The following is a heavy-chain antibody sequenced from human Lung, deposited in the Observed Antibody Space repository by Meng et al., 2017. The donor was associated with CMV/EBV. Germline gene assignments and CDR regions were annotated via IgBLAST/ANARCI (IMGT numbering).Heavy chain of an antibody. V-gene: IGHV4-34*01. J-gene: IGHJ6*02. CDR3: ARMIMNNYDYHFAMDV. CDR1: GGSLGDYF. D-gene: IGHD3-16*01. CDR2: IDHSGST. Sequence: SETPSLXCTVYGGSLGDYFWTWIRQPPGKGLEWIGEIDHSGSTKYNPSLKSRATISDDASKNQLSLKLRSLTAADTAVYYCARMIMNNYDYHFAMDVWGQGTSVTVSS.